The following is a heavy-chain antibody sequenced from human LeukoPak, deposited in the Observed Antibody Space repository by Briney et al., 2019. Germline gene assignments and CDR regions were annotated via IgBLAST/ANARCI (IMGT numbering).Heavy chain of an antibody. CDR2: IYYSGST. D-gene: IGHD3-10*01. Sequence: SETLSLTCTVSGGSISSHYWSWIRQPPGKGLEWIGYIYYSGSTNYNPSLKSRVTISVDTSKNQFSLKLSSVTAADTAVYYRARVHPYYGSGSYLDYWGQGTLVTVSS. CDR1: GGSISSHY. V-gene: IGHV4-59*11. J-gene: IGHJ4*02. CDR3: ARVHPYYGSGSYLDY.